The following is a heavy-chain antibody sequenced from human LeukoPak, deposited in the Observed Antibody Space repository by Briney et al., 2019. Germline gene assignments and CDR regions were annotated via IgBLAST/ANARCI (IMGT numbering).Heavy chain of an antibody. J-gene: IGHJ5*02. V-gene: IGHV3-23*01. CDR1: GFTFSSYA. D-gene: IGHD2-2*01. CDR2: ISGSGGSA. Sequence: GGSLRLSCAASGFTFSSYAMNWVRQAPGKGLEWVSAISGSGGSAYNADSVKGRFTISRDNSQNTLYLQMNSLRAEDTAVYYCVKDVGSGTSAKNWFDPWGQGTLVTVSS. CDR3: VKDVGSGTSAKNWFDP.